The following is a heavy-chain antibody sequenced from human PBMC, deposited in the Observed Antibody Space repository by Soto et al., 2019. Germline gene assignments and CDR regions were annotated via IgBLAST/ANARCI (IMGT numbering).Heavy chain of an antibody. Sequence: QVQLVQSGAEVKKPGVSVNISCKASGYTFTSYAIHWVRLAPGQRPEWMGWINGGDGNTKYSPKFXGXVXXSRDTSASTAYMELSSLRSEDTAVYHCATGPRREYWGQGSLVTVSS. CDR2: INGGDGNT. CDR3: ATGPRREY. CDR1: GYTFTSYA. J-gene: IGHJ4*02. V-gene: IGHV1-3*01.